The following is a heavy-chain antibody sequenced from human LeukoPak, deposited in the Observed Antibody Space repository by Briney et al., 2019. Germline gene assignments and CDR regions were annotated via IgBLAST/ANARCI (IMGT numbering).Heavy chain of an antibody. CDR2: INPNTGDT. CDR1: GYTFTAYY. V-gene: IGHV1-2*02. Sequence: ASVKVSCKPSGYTFTAYYMHLVRQAPGQGLEWMGWINPNTGDTKFAQNFQDRVTMTWDTSVSTAYMELSSLTSDDTAVYYCARDPTYSGSYFPFDYWGQGTLVTVSS. D-gene: IGHD1-26*01. J-gene: IGHJ4*02. CDR3: ARDPTYSGSYFPFDY.